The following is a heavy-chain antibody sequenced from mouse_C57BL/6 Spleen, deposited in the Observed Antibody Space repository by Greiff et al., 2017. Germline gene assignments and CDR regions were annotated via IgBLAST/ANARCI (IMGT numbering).Heavy chain of an antibody. Sequence: QVKLQQPGAELVRPGSSVKLSCKASGYTFTSYWMHWVKQRPIQGLEWIGNIDPSDSETHYNQKFKDKATLTVDKSSSTAYMQLRSLPSEDSAVYYCARLHYSNDEGYYAMDYWGQGTSVTVSS. V-gene: IGHV1-52*01. CDR1: GYTFTSYW. CDR3: ARLHYSNDEGYYAMDY. J-gene: IGHJ4*01. D-gene: IGHD2-12*01. CDR2: IDPSDSET.